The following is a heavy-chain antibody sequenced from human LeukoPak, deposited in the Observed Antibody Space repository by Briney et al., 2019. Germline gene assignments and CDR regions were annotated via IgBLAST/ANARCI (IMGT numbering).Heavy chain of an antibody. CDR1: GGSISSSSYY. CDR2: INHSGST. J-gene: IGHJ6*02. D-gene: IGHD2-2*01. Sequence: PSETLSLTCTVSGGSISSSSYYWSWIRQPPGKGLEWIGEINHSGSTNYNPSLKSRVTISVDTSKNQFSLKLSSVTAADTAVYYCARGKYCSSTSCYYYYYYGMDVWGQGTTVTVSS. CDR3: ARGKYCSSTSCYYYYYYGMDV. V-gene: IGHV4-39*07.